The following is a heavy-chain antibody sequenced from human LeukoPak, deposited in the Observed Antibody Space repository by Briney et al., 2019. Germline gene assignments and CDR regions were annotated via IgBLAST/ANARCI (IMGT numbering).Heavy chain of an antibody. V-gene: IGHV1-2*02. CDR1: GYTFTGYY. D-gene: IGHD1-26*01. Sequence: ASVKVSCKASGYTFTGYYMHWVRQAPGQGLEWMGWINPNSGGTNYAQKFQDRVTMTRDTSISTAYMELSRLRSDDTAVYYCARRSSGSYWFDPWGQGTLVTVSS. CDR3: ARRSSGSYWFDP. CDR2: INPNSGGT. J-gene: IGHJ5*02.